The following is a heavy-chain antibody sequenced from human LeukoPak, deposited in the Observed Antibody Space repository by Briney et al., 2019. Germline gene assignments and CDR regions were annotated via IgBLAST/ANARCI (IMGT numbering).Heavy chain of an antibody. D-gene: IGHD2-15*01. CDR2: IWYDGSNR. CDR1: GFTFSSYG. Sequence: GGSLRLSCAASGFTFSSYGMHWVRQAPGKGLEWAAVIWYDGSNRYYADSVKGRFTISRDNSKNTLYLQMNSLRAEDTAVYYCARDTGWNFDYWGQGTLVTVSS. CDR3: ARDTGWNFDY. V-gene: IGHV3-33*01. J-gene: IGHJ4*02.